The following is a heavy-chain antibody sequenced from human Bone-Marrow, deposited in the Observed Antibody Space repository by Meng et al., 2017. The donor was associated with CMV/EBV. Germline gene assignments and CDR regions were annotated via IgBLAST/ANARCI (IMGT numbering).Heavy chain of an antibody. CDR2: IIPIFGTA. J-gene: IGHJ6*02. Sequence: SVMVSCKASGGSFSSYDISWVRQAPGQGLEWMGGIIPIFGTANYAQKFQGRVRITTDESTSTTYMELSSLRSEDTAVYYFERGGSSTSYYQHYYYGMDVWGQGTTVTVSS. CDR3: ERGGSSTSYYQHYYYGMDV. CDR1: GGSFSSYD. V-gene: IGHV1-69*05. D-gene: IGHD2-2*01.